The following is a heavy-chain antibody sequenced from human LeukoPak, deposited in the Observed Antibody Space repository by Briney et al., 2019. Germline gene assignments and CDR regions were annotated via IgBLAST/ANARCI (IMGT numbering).Heavy chain of an antibody. D-gene: IGHD6-13*01. CDR3: ARDSPPIIAAAGTGYFQH. CDR1: GGSISSSSYY. V-gene: IGHV4-39*07. J-gene: IGHJ1*01. Sequence: PSETLSLTCTVPGGSISSSSYYWGWIRQPPGKGLEWIGSIYYSGSTYYNPSLKSRVTISVDTSKNQFSLKLSSVTAADTAVYYCARDSPPIIAAAGTGYFQHWGQGTLVTVSS. CDR2: IYYSGST.